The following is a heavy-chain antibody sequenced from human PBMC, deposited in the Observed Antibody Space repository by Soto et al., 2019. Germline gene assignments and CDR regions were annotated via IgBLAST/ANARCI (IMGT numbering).Heavy chain of an antibody. Sequence: SETLSLTCTVSGGSISSSSYYWGWIRQPPGKGLEWIGSIYYSGSTYYNPSLKSRVTISVDTSKNQFSLKLSSVTAADTAVYYCARHGTANFFDYWGQGTLVTVSS. CDR3: ARHGTANFFDY. CDR2: IYYSGST. J-gene: IGHJ4*02. CDR1: GGSISSSSYY. V-gene: IGHV4-39*01. D-gene: IGHD2-21*02.